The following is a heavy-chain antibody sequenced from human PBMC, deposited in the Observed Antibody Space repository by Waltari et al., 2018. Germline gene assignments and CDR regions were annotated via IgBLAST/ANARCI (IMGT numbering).Heavy chain of an antibody. V-gene: IGHV1-69*08. CDR2: IIPIFGTA. CDR3: ARDTHYYDSSGYPFDY. D-gene: IGHD3-22*01. Sequence: QVQLVQSGAEVKKPGSSVKVSCQASGGTLSSYAISWVRQAPGQGLEWMGRIIPIFGTANYAQKFQGRVTITADKSTSTAYMELSSLRSEDTAVYYCARDTHYYDSSGYPFDYWGQGTLVTVSS. CDR1: GGTLSSYA. J-gene: IGHJ4*02.